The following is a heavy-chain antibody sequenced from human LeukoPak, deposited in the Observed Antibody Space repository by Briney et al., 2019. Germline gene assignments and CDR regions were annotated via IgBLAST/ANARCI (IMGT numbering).Heavy chain of an antibody. CDR3: ARDSLVDYIDY. CDR2: ISSSSGGYT. D-gene: IGHD4/OR15-4a*01. CDR1: GFTFIDYY. V-gene: IGHV3-11*06. J-gene: IGHJ4*02. Sequence: GGSLRLSCAASGFTFIDYYMSWIRQAPGKGLEWISYISSSSGGYTRYAESVRGRFTISRDNAKNSLYLQMNGLRVEDTAVYFCARDSLVDYIDYWGQGILVTVSS.